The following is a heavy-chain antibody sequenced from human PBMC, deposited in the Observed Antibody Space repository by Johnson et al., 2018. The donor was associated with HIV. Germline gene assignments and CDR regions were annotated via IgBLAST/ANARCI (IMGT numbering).Heavy chain of an antibody. CDR1: GFTFSSYA. CDR2: ISYHGSNK. V-gene: IGHV3-30*04. J-gene: IGHJ3*02. CDR3: ASREVGAKSEHAFDI. D-gene: IGHD1-26*01. Sequence: QMLLVESGGGVVQPGRSLRLSCAASGFTFSSYAMHWVRQAPGKGLEWVAVISYHGSNKYYADSVKGRFTISRDNSKNTLYLQMNSLRAEDTAVYYCASREVGAKSEHAFDIWGQGTMVTVSS.